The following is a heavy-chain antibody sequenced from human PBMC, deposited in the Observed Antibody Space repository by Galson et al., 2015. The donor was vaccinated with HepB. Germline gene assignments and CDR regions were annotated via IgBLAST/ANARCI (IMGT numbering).Heavy chain of an antibody. Sequence: SVKVSCKAPGYPFNSFDINWVRRATGQGFEWMGWMNPNSGKTGYARKFKDRVSMTTNTSTSTAYMELSSLNSEDTAVYFCTRGRSYYDFWSGYSHSPFDSWGPGTRVTVSS. CDR3: TRGRSYYDFWSGYSHSPFDS. CDR1: GYPFNSFD. J-gene: IGHJ5*01. D-gene: IGHD3-3*01. V-gene: IGHV1-8*01. CDR2: MNPNSGKT.